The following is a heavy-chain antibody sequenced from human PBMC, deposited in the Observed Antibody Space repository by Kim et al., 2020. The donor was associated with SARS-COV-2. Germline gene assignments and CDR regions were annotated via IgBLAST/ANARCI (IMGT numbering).Heavy chain of an antibody. D-gene: IGHD2-21*02. CDR1: GFTFSSYW. J-gene: IGHJ3*02. CDR2: IKQDGSEK. Sequence: GGSLRLSCAASGFTFSSYWMSWVRQAPGKGLEWVANIKQDGSEKYYVDSVKGRFTISRDNDKNSLYLQMNSLRAEDTAVYYCARDGCLSRGGDCYYDEDAFDIWGQGTMVTVSS. CDR3: ARDGCLSRGGDCYYDEDAFDI. V-gene: IGHV3-7*01.